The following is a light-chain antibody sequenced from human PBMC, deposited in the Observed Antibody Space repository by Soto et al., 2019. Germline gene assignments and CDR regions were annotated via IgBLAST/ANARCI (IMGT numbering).Light chain of an antibody. V-gene: IGKV1-5*03. J-gene: IGKJ4*01. Sequence: DIQMTQSPSTLSASVGDRVTITYRARQSISSCLAWHQQKPGKAPKLLIYKASSLESGDPSRFSGSGSGTEFTLTISSLQPDGFATYYCQQYNSYPLTFGGGTKVEIK. CDR1: QSISSC. CDR3: QQYNSYPLT. CDR2: KAS.